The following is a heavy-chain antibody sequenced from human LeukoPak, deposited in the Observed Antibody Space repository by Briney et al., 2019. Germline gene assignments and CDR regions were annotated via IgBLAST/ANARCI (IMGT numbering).Heavy chain of an antibody. CDR3: ARRYCSSTNCYAFDY. Sequence: GGSLRLSCAASGFIFSNYTMHWVRQAPGKGLEWVSAISISGSYLYYADSVKGRFTISRDNAKKSLYLLMNSLRAEDTAMYYCARRYCSSTNCYAFDYRGQGTLVTVSS. V-gene: IGHV3-21*01. CDR2: ISISGSYL. J-gene: IGHJ4*02. CDR1: GFIFSNYT. D-gene: IGHD2-2*01.